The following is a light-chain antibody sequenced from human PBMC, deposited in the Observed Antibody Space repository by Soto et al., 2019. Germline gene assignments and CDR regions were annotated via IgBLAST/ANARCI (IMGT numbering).Light chain of an antibody. J-gene: IGKJ4*01. CDR2: DAS. CDR1: QSVFSS. V-gene: IGKV3-11*01. Sequence: EIVLTQSPVTLSLSPGERATLSCRASQSVFSSLAWYQQKPGQAPRLLIYDASTRATAIPARFSGSGSGTDFTLTISSLEPEDFAVYYCHQRSNWPRTFGGGTKVEIK. CDR3: HQRSNWPRT.